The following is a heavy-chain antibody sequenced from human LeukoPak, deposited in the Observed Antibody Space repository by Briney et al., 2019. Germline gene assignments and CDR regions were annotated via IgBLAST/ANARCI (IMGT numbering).Heavy chain of an antibody. CDR1: GGSISGSDYF. D-gene: IGHD3-16*01. CDR3: ARDGDSYYAMDV. J-gene: IGHJ6*02. Sequence: SETLSLTCTVSGGSISGSDYFWTWTRQPPGKGLEWIGYIIYSGNTYYNPSLKSRVTMSLDKSKNQFSLKLRSVTAADTAIYYCARDGDSYYAMDVWGQGTTVTVSS. CDR2: IIYSGNT. V-gene: IGHV4-30-4*01.